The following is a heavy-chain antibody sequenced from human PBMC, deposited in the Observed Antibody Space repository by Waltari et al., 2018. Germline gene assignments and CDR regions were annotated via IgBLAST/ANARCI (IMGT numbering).Heavy chain of an antibody. CDR3: ATGVSGSYFGGPDY. Sequence: QVQLVQSGAEVKKPGASVKVSCKVSGYTLTELSMHWVRQAPGKGLEWMGGFDPEEGETIYEQKVQGRVTMTEDTSTDTAYMELSSLRSEDTAVYYCATGVSGSYFGGPDYWGQGTLVTVSS. V-gene: IGHV1-24*01. J-gene: IGHJ4*02. CDR1: GYTLTELS. CDR2: FDPEEGET. D-gene: IGHD1-26*01.